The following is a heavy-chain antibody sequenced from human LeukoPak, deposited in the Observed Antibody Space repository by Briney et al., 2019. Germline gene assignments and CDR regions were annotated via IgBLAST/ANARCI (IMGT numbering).Heavy chain of an antibody. CDR1: GYPFSQHG. V-gene: IGHV3-33*01. CDR3: VVVLVPAAVWQFDV. Sequence: SGGSLRLSCVASGYPFSQHGIHWVRQAPGRGLERVAVIWPDGNKKEYEDPVRGRFIVSKDNAENTLSLQMNVLRAEDTAVYYCVVVLVPAAVWQFDVWGRGTLVTVSS. D-gene: IGHD2-2*01. CDR2: IWPDGNKK. J-gene: IGHJ2*01.